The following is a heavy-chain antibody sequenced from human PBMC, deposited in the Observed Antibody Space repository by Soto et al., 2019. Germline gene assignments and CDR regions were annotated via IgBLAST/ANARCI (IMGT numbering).Heavy chain of an antibody. CDR3: AKDTYYSDSSGYYVFDY. Sequence: QVQLVESGGGVVQPGRSLRLSCAASGFVFSSYGIHWVRQAPGKGLEWVAGISYNGGNRYYTDSVKGRFTISRDNSMNTLYLQMNSLRAEATAVYYCAKDTYYSDSSGYYVFDYWGQGTMVTVSS. D-gene: IGHD3-22*01. CDR2: ISYNGGNR. J-gene: IGHJ4*02. CDR1: GFVFSSYG. V-gene: IGHV3-30*18.